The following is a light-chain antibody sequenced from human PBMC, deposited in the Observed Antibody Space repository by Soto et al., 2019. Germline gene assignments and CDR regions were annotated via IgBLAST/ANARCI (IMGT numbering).Light chain of an antibody. CDR2: DVS. CDR1: SSDVGGNKS. J-gene: IGLJ1*01. CDR3: SAFTGTTDV. V-gene: IGLV2-14*01. Sequence: QSALTQPASVSGSPGQSITISCTGSSSDVGGNKSVSWYQQYPGKAPKLMICDVSNRPSGVSNRFSGSKSGNTASLTISGLQAEDEADYYCSAFTGTTDVFGTGTKLTGL.